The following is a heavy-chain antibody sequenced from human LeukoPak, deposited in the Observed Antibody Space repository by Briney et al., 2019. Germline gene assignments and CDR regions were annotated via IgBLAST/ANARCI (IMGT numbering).Heavy chain of an antibody. J-gene: IGHJ4*02. CDR1: GFTFRNYG. V-gene: IGHV3-30*03. D-gene: IGHD6-19*01. CDR3: ARGSYGSGLS. CDR2: ISYDGSNK. Sequence: GGSLRLSCAASGFTFRNYGMHWVRQAPGKGLEWVAVISYDGSNKYYADSVEGRFTISRDNSENTLYLQMNSLRAEDTAVYYCARGSYGSGLSWGQGTLVTVSS.